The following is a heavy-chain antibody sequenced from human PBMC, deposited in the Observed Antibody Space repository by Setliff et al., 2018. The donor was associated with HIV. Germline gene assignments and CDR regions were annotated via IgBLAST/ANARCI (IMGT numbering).Heavy chain of an antibody. J-gene: IGHJ6*02. D-gene: IGHD6-13*01. CDR1: GYTSSTHA. Sequence: ASVKVSCKASGYTSSTHAMHWVRQAPGQRLEWMGWINAGNGNTKYSQKFQGRVTITRDTSASTAYMEVRSLRSEDTAVYYCARDFPSPDYSSSWAHLYYHYGMDVWGQGTTVTVSS. CDR3: ARDFPSPDYSSSWAHLYYHYGMDV. CDR2: INAGNGNT. V-gene: IGHV1-3*01.